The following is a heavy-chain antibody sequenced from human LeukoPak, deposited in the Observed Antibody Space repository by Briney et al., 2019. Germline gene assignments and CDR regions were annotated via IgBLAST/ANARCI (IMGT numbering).Heavy chain of an antibody. CDR1: GFTFSSYG. CDR3: AKEGAHSGYYYYFDY. J-gene: IGHJ4*02. CDR2: IWYDGSNK. V-gene: IGHV3-33*06. D-gene: IGHD3-22*01. Sequence: GGSLRLPCAASGFTFSSYGMHWVRQAPGKGLEWVAVIWYDGSNKYYADSVKGRFTISRDNSKNTLYLQMNSLRAEDTAVYYCAKEGAHSGYYYYFDYWGQGTLVTVSS.